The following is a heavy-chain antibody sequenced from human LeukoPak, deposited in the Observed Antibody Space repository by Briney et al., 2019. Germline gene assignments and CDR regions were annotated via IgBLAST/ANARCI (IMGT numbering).Heavy chain of an antibody. V-gene: IGHV4-39*07. J-gene: IGHJ4*02. D-gene: IGHD6-13*01. Sequence: SETLSLTCTVSGGSISSSSYYWGWIRQPPGKGLEWIGSIYYSGSTYYNPSLKSRVTISVDTSKNQFSLKLSSVTAADTAVYYCAREKTGYSSSWYPAAFDYWGQGTLVTVSS. CDR2: IYYSGST. CDR1: GGSISSSSYY. CDR3: AREKTGYSSSWYPAAFDY.